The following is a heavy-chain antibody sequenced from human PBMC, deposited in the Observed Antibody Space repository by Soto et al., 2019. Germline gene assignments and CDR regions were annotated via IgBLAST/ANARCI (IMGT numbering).Heavy chain of an antibody. V-gene: IGHV4-34*01. Sequence: QVQLQQWGAGLLKPSETLSLTCAVHGGSFSGYYWSWIRQPPGKGLEWIGEINHSGSTNYNPSLKSRVTISVDTSKNQFSLKLSSVTAADTAVYYCARASSPQDRMRSPYYYYYYGMDVWGQGTTVTVSS. CDR2: INHSGST. D-gene: IGHD2-8*01. J-gene: IGHJ6*02. CDR3: ARASSPQDRMRSPYYYYYYGMDV. CDR1: GGSFSGYY.